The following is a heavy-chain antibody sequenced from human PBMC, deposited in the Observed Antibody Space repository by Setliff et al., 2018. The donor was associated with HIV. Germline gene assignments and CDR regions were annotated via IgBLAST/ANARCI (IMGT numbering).Heavy chain of an antibody. V-gene: IGHV4-34*01. CDR1: GGSFSGYY. CDR3: ARRWKSSQYYDFWSPRSSYFDF. D-gene: IGHD3-3*01. Sequence: SETLSLTCAVYGGSFSGYYWSWIRQPPGKGLEWIGSIYYSGNTYDNPSLKSRVTISVDTSKKQFSLKLSSVSAADTAVYYCARRWKSSQYYDFWSPRSSYFDFWVQGMLVTVSS. CDR2: IYYSGNT. J-gene: IGHJ4*02.